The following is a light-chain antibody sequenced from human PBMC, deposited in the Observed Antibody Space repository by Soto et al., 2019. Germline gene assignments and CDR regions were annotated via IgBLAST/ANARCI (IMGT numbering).Light chain of an antibody. J-gene: IGLJ2*01. Sequence: QSALTQPPSASGSPGQSVTISCTGTSSDVGGYNYVSWYQQHPGKVPKLMIYEVSERPSGVPDRFSGSKSGNTASLTVSGLQADDEAAYFCSSYAGSNNYVVFGGGTKLTVL. CDR1: SSDVGGYNY. CDR2: EVS. V-gene: IGLV2-8*01. CDR3: SSYAGSNNYVV.